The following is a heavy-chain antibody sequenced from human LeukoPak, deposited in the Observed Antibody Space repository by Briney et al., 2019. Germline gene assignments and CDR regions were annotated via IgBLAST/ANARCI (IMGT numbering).Heavy chain of an antibody. CDR3: TRRAAADTFYSDY. CDR1: GFTFSSCA. V-gene: IGHV3-64*02. D-gene: IGHD6-13*01. J-gene: IGHJ4*02. CDR2: ISYDGGSS. Sequence: GGSLRLSCAASGFTFSSCAMHWVRQAPEKGLEYVAAISYDGGSSYYADSVKGRFTISRDNSKNTLYLQMGSLRAEDMALYYCTRRAAADTFYSDYWGQGILVTVSS.